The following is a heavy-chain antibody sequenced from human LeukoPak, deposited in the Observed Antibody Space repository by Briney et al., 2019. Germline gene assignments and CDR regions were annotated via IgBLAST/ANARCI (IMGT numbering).Heavy chain of an antibody. Sequence: GGSLRLSCAASGFTFSSDAMSWVRQAPGKGLEWVSAISGSGGSTYYADSVKGRFTISRDNSKNTLYLQMNSLRAEDTAVYYCAKDGEPAYYDILTGYYGSYYYGMDVWGQGTTVTVSS. CDR3: AKDGEPAYYDILTGYYGSYYYGMDV. D-gene: IGHD3-9*01. CDR1: GFTFSSDA. J-gene: IGHJ6*02. V-gene: IGHV3-23*01. CDR2: ISGSGGST.